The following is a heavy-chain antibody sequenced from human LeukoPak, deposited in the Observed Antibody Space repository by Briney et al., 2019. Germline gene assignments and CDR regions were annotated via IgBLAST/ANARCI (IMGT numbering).Heavy chain of an antibody. J-gene: IGHJ4*02. CDR1: GYTFTSYY. CDR3: ARDRVRFLEWLSTPYYFDY. CDR2: INPGGGST. Sequence: ASVKVSCKASGYTFTSYYMHWVRQAPGQGLEWMGIINPGGGSTSYAQKFQGRVTMTRDTSTSTVYMELSSLRSEDTAVYYCARDRVRFLEWLSTPYYFDYWGQGTLVTVSS. D-gene: IGHD3-3*01. V-gene: IGHV1-46*01.